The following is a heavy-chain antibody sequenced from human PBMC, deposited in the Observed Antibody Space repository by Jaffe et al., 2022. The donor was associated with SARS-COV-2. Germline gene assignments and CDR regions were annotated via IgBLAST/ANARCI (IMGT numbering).Heavy chain of an antibody. D-gene: IGHD1-1*01. V-gene: IGHV3-74*01. CDR2: INPDGSST. J-gene: IGHJ4*02. CDR1: GFTFNLYW. Sequence: EVQLVESGGGLVQPGGSLRLSCAASGFTFNLYWMHWVRQVPGKGLVWVSRINPDGSSTDSADSVKGRFTISRDNVKNTVYLQMNSLRAEDTAVYYCASLPTGDHASYDYWGQGTLVTVAS. CDR3: ASLPTGDHASYDY.